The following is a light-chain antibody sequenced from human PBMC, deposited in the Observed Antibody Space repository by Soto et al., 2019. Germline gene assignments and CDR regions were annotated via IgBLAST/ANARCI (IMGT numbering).Light chain of an antibody. CDR1: QSVSSSY. CDR3: QQYGSSPLT. Sequence: EIVLTQSPGTLSLSPGERATLTCRASQSVSSSYLAWYQQRPGQAPRLLIYDASRRATDIPDRFSGSGSGTDFTLIISRLEPEDFAVYSCQQYGSSPLTFGGGTKVEIK. V-gene: IGKV3-20*01. J-gene: IGKJ4*01. CDR2: DAS.